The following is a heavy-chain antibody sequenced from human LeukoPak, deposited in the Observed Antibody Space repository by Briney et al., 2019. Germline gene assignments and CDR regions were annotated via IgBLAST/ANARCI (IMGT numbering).Heavy chain of an antibody. CDR3: ARDPTSGHLDY. CDR2: ISAYNGNT. J-gene: IGHJ4*02. Sequence: ASVTVSFTASVYTFTIYGISWVRQAPGQGREWMGWISAYNGNTNYAQKLQGRVTMTTDTSTSTAYMELRSLRSDDTAVYYCARDPTSGHLDYWGQGTLVTVSS. D-gene: IGHD2-15*01. CDR1: VYTFTIYG. V-gene: IGHV1-18*01.